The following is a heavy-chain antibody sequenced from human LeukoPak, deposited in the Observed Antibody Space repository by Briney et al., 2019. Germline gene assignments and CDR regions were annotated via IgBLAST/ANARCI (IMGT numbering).Heavy chain of an antibody. CDR3: ARDEVVPAAPIDY. D-gene: IGHD2-2*01. J-gene: IGHJ4*02. Sequence: PGGSLRLSCAASGFTFSSYSMNWVRQAPGKGLEWVSSISSSSSYIYYADSVKGRFTISRDNAKNSLYLQMNSLRAEDTAVYYCARDEVVPAAPIDYWGQGTLVTVSS. V-gene: IGHV3-21*01. CDR2: ISSSSSYI. CDR1: GFTFSSYS.